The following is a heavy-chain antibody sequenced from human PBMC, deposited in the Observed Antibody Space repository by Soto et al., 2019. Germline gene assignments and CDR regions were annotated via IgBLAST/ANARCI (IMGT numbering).Heavy chain of an antibody. J-gene: IGHJ6*03. V-gene: IGHV1-8*01. CDR3: ASVAGSRTTVTPRGYYYYMDV. CDR2: MNPNSGNT. D-gene: IGHD4-17*01. CDR1: GYTFTSYD. Sequence: GASVKVSCKASGYTFTSYDINWVRQATGQGLEWMGWMNPNSGNTGYAQKFQGRVTMTRNTSISTAYMELSSLTSEDTAVYYCASVAGSRTTVTPRGYYYYMDVWGKGTTVTVSS.